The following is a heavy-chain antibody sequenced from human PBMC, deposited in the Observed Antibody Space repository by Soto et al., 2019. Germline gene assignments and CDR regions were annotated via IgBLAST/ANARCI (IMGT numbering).Heavy chain of an antibody. D-gene: IGHD1-1*01. CDR3: ARGGYWNQIDY. CDR1: GFSVSNQY. V-gene: IGHV3-66*01. J-gene: IGHJ4*02. Sequence: DVQVVDSGGGLVQPGGSLRLSCAASGFSVSNQYMSWVRQAPGKGLEWVSIIYPGATTYYADSVKGRFTISRDNSENTVYLQITSLRAEDTAVYFCARGGYWNQIDYWGQGTLVTVSS. CDR2: IYPGATT.